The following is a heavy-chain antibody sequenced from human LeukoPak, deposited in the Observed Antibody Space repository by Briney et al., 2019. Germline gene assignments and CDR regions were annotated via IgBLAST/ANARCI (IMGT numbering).Heavy chain of an antibody. D-gene: IGHD4-17*01. CDR2: IYTSGST. CDR1: GGSISSGSYY. Sequence: SQTLSLTCTVSGGSISSGSYYWSWIRQPAGKGLEWIGRIYTSGSTNYNPSLKSRVTISVDTSKNQFSLKLSSVTAADTAVYYCSNGDGDQFDYWGQGTLVTVSS. V-gene: IGHV4-61*02. CDR3: SNGDGDQFDY. J-gene: IGHJ4*02.